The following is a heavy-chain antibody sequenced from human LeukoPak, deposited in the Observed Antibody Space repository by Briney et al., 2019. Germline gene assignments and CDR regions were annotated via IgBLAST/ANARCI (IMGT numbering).Heavy chain of an antibody. CDR2: ISYDGSNK. CDR3: ARDSDIVVVVAATFDY. J-gene: IGHJ4*02. D-gene: IGHD2-15*01. V-gene: IGHV3-30-3*01. CDR1: GFTFSSYA. Sequence: GGSLRLSCAASGFTFSSYAMHWVRQAPAKGLAWVAVISYDGSNKYYADSVKGRFTISRDNSKNTLYLQMNSLRAEDTAVYYCARDSDIVVVVAATFDYWGQGTLVTVSS.